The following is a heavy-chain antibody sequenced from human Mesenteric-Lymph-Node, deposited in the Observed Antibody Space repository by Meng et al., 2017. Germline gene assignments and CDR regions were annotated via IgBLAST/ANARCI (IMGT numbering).Heavy chain of an antibody. CDR1: ASTLTGYY. D-gene: IGHD6-13*01. Sequence: VQSGAEVRKLVDYVKLACKASASTLTGYYMHWVRQAPGQGLEWMGRINPNSGGTNYAQKFQGRVTMTRDTSISTAYMELSRLRSDDTAVYYCARGVYSSSWRPKDYFDYWGQGTLVTVSS. CDR3: ARGVYSSSWRPKDYFDY. CDR2: INPNSGGT. J-gene: IGHJ4*02. V-gene: IGHV1-2*06.